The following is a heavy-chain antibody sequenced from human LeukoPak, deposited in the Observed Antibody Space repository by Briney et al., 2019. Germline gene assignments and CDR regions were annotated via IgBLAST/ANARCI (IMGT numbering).Heavy chain of an antibody. CDR1: GGTFSSYA. J-gene: IGHJ6*02. CDR3: ARLPLRSIAVGYYGMDV. D-gene: IGHD6-6*01. V-gene: IGHV1-69*13. CDR2: IIPIFGTA. Sequence: ASVKVSCKASGGTFSSYAISWVRQAPGQGLEWMGGIIPIFGTANYAQKFQGRVTITADESTSTAYMELSSLRSEDTAVYYCARLPLRSIAVGYYGMDVWGQGTTVTVSS.